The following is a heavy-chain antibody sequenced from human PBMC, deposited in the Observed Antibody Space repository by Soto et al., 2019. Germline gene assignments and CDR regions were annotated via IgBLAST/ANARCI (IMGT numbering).Heavy chain of an antibody. CDR2: ISYDGSNK. Sequence: GGSLRLSCAASGFTFSSYGMHWVRQAPGKGLEWVAVISYDGSNKYYADSVKGRFTISRDNSKNTLYLQMNSLRAEDTAVYYCAKDHLAYCGGDCYFGWGQGTLVTV. V-gene: IGHV3-30*18. CDR1: GFTFSSYG. D-gene: IGHD2-21*02. CDR3: AKDHLAYCGGDCYFG. J-gene: IGHJ4*02.